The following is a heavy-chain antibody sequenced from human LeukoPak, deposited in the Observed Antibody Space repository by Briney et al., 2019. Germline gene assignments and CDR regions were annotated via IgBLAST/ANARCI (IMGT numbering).Heavy chain of an antibody. Sequence: GGSLRLSCAAAGFTFSNYAMSWVRQAPGKGLEWVSAISGSGGSTYYADSVKGRFTISRDNSKNTLYLQMNSLRAEDTAVYYCALGRNIVIVPAAIFDSWGQGTLVTVSS. CDR2: ISGSGGST. V-gene: IGHV3-23*01. CDR1: GFTFSNYA. J-gene: IGHJ4*02. CDR3: ALGRNIVIVPAAIFDS. D-gene: IGHD2-2*02.